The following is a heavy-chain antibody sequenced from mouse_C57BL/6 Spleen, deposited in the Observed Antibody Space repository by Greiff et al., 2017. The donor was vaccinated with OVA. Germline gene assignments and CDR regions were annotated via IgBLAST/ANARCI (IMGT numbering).Heavy chain of an antibody. CDR3: ARQEYSIYAMDY. Sequence: QVQLQQSGPGLVAPSQSLSITCTVSGFSLTSYGVHWVRQPPGKGLEWLVVIWSDGSTTYNSALKSRLSISKDNSKSQVFLKMNSLQTNDTAMYYCARQEYSIYAMDYWGQGTSVTVSS. CDR2: IWSDGST. CDR1: GFSLTSYG. D-gene: IGHD2-5*01. V-gene: IGHV2-6-1*01. J-gene: IGHJ4*01.